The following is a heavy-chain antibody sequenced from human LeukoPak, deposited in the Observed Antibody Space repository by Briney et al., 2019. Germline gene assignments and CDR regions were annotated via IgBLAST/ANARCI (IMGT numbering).Heavy chain of an antibody. CDR1: GFTFSSYA. CDR3: ARGPELGIHYYYMDV. J-gene: IGHJ6*03. D-gene: IGHD7-27*01. Sequence: GGSLRLSCAASGFTFSSYAMHWVRQAPGKGLEWVAVISYDGSNKYYADSVKGRFTISRDNSKNTLYLQMNSLRAEDTAVYYCARGPELGIHYYYMDVWGKGTTVTVSS. CDR2: ISYDGSNK. V-gene: IGHV3-30-3*01.